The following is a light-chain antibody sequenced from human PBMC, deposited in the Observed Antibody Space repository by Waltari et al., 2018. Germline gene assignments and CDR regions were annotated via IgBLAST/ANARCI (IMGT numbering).Light chain of an antibody. V-gene: IGLV4-69*01. J-gene: IGLJ3*02. CDR3: QTWGTGIRV. CDR2: LNSDGSH. CDR1: SGHSSYA. Sequence: QLVLTQSHSASASLGASVKLTCTLSSGHSSYAIAWHQLQPEKGPRYLMKLNSDGSHRKGDWIPDRFSGSSSGAERYLTISSLQSEDEADYYCQTWGTGIRVFGGGTKLTVL.